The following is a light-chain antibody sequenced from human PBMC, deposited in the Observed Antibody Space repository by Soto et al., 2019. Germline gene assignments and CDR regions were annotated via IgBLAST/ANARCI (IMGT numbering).Light chain of an antibody. Sequence: EMVLTQSPGTLSLSPLVRXPAXRMTNQSVSSTSLAWNQQKPGQAPRLLMYGASNRATGIPDRFSGSGPGTDFTLTISRLEPEDFAVYYCQQYGSSPFAFGGGTKVDIK. V-gene: IGKV3-20*01. CDR3: QQYGSSPFA. CDR2: GAS. J-gene: IGKJ4*01. CDR1: QSVSSTS.